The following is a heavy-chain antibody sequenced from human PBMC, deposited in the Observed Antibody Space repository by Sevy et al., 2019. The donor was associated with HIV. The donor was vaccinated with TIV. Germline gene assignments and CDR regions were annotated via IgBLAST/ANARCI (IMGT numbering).Heavy chain of an antibody. D-gene: IGHD6-13*01. CDR3: ARVTYAAPGMGIDY. CDR1: GFTFSSYW. J-gene: IGHJ4*02. CDR2: INSAGTAI. V-gene: IGHV3-74*01. Sequence: GGSLRLSCAASGFTFSSYWMHWVRQAPGKGLVWVSRINSAGTAINFADSVKGRFTISRDNAKNTLYLQMNSLRAEDTAVYYCARVTYAAPGMGIDYWGQGTLVTVSS.